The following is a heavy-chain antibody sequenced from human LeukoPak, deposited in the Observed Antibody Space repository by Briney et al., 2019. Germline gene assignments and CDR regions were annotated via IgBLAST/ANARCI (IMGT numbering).Heavy chain of an antibody. CDR2: IYTSGST. CDR1: GGSISSYY. CDR3: ARGSGYSYNEYFFDN. V-gene: IGHV4-4*07. J-gene: IGHJ4*02. Sequence: SETLSLTCTVSGGSISSYYWSWIRQPAGKGLEWIGRIYTSGSTNYNPSLKSRVTMSVDTSKNQFSLKLSSVAAADTALYYCARGSGYSYNEYFFDNWGQGTLVTASS. D-gene: IGHD5-18*01.